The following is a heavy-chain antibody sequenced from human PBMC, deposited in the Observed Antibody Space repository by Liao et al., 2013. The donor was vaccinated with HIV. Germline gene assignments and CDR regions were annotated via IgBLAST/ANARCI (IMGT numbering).Heavy chain of an antibody. D-gene: IGHD3-3*01. J-gene: IGHJ3*02. V-gene: IGHV4-59*10. Sequence: QVQLQQWGAGLLTPSETLSLTCAVYGGSFRRHYWSWIRSPREGLEWIGRIWYTSGSTNYNPSFKSRVTMSVDTSKNQFSLKLSSVTAADTAVYYCARATYYDFWNRAFDIWGQGTMVTVSS. CDR1: GGSFRRHY. CDR2: IWYTSGST. CDR3: ARATYYDFWNRAFDI.